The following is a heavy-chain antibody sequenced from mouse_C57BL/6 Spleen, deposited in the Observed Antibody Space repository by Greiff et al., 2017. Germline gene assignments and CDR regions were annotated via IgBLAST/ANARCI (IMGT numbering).Heavy chain of an antibody. V-gene: IGHV5-17*01. CDR1: GFTFSDYG. J-gene: IGHJ1*03. CDR3: ASPGGDWYFDV. Sequence: EVQGVESGGGLVKPGGSLQLSCAASGFTFSDYGMHWVRQAPEKGLELVAYISSCRITIYYADTVKGRFTISRDNAKNTLFLQMTSLRSEDTAMYYCASPGGDWYFDVWGTGTTVTVSS. CDR2: ISSCRITI.